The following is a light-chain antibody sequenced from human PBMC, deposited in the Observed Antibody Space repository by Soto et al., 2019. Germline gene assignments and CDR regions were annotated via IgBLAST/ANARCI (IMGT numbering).Light chain of an antibody. J-gene: IGKJ1*01. Sequence: EVVLTQSPGTLSLSPGERATLSCRASQSVSGSDLAWYQQKPGQAPRLLISGASSRATGIPGRFSGSGSGTDFTLTISRLEPEDFAVFYCQQYGTSPPTFGQGTKVEI. CDR3: QQYGTSPPT. CDR2: GAS. CDR1: QSVSGSD. V-gene: IGKV3-20*01.